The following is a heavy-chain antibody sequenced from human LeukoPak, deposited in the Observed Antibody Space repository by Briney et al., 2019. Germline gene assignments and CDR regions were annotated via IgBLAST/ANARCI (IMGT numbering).Heavy chain of an antibody. Sequence: PGGSLRLSCAASGLTFDDYGMSWVRQAPGKGLEWVSGINWNGGSAGYADSVKGRFTISRDNAKNSLYLQMNSLRAEDTALYYCARSMAMVRGFDYWGQGTLVTVSS. V-gene: IGHV3-20*04. CDR2: INWNGGSA. CDR1: GLTFDDYG. CDR3: ARSMAMVRGFDY. J-gene: IGHJ4*02. D-gene: IGHD3-10*01.